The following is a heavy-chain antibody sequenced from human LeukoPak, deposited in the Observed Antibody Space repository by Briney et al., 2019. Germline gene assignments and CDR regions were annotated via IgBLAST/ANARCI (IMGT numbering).Heavy chain of an antibody. V-gene: IGHV4-59*01. Sequence: SETLSLTCTVSGGSISSYYWSWIRQPPGKGLEWIGYIYYSGSTNYNPSLKSRVTISVDTSKNQFSLKLSSVTAADTAVYYCARVNPGYSPDAFDIWGQGKMVTISS. CDR2: IYYSGST. CDR1: GGSISSYY. J-gene: IGHJ3*02. D-gene: IGHD6-13*01. CDR3: ARVNPGYSPDAFDI.